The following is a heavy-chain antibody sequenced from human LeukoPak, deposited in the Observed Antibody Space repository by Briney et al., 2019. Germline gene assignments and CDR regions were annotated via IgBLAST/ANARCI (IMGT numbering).Heavy chain of an antibody. CDR1: GFTVSSNY. CDR3: AKELGHTLPFDC. CDR2: IYSGGST. Sequence: GGSLRLSCAASGFTVSSNYMSWVRQAPGKGLEWVSVIYSGGSTYYADSVKGRFTISRDSSKNTLYLQMNSLRGEDTAIYYCAKELGHTLPFDCWGQGTLVTVSS. V-gene: IGHV3-66*01. D-gene: IGHD2-2*02. J-gene: IGHJ4*02.